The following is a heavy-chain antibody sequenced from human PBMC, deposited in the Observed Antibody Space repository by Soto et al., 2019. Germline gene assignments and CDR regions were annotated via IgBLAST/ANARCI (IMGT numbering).Heavy chain of an antibody. J-gene: IGHJ6*03. CDR2: MNPNSGNT. CDR1: GYTFTSYD. V-gene: IGHV1-8*01. CDR3: ARGLGGNYIWGSYFRYYYMDV. D-gene: IGHD3-16*01. Sequence: ASVKVSCKASGYTFTSYDINWVRQATGQGLGWMGWMNPNSGNTGYAQKFQGRVTMTRNTSISTAYMELSSLRSEDTAVYYCARGLGGNYIWGSYFRYYYMDVWGKGTTVTVSS.